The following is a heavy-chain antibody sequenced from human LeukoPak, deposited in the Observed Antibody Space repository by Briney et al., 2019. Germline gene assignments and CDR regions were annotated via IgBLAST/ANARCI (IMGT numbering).Heavy chain of an antibody. Sequence: GGSLRLSCAASGFTVSSNYMSWVRQVPGKGLEWVSVIYSGDTAFYADSVKGRFTVSRDNSRNTLYLQMNSLRAEDTAMYYCARLRGYCSTNTCYPLGYWGQGTLVTVSS. V-gene: IGHV3-53*01. J-gene: IGHJ4*02. CDR1: GFTVSSNY. CDR3: ARLRGYCSTNTCYPLGY. D-gene: IGHD2-2*01. CDR2: IYSGDTA.